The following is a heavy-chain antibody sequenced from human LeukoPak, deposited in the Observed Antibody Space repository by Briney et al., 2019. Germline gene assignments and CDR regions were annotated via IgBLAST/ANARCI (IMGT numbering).Heavy chain of an antibody. D-gene: IGHD5-18*01. J-gene: IGHJ3*02. CDR1: GYTFTSYD. Sequence: ASVKVSCKASGYTFTSYDINWVRQATGQRLEWMGWMNPNSGNTGYAQKFQGRVTMTRNTSISTAYMELSSLRSEDTAVYYCASLKVFSWMQLSNAFDIWGQGTMVTVSS. CDR2: MNPNSGNT. V-gene: IGHV1-8*01. CDR3: ASLKVFSWMQLSNAFDI.